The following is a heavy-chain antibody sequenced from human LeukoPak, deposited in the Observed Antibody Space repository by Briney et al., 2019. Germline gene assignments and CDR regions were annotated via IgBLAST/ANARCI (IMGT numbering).Heavy chain of an antibody. CDR2: INPSGGST. V-gene: IGHV1-46*01. CDR3: ARALRVGRYSADY. D-gene: IGHD2-15*01. J-gene: IGHJ4*02. Sequence: ASVKVSCKASGYTFTSYYMHWVRQAPGQGLEWMGIINPSGGSTSYAQKFQGRVTMTRNTSISTAYMELSSLRSEDTAVYYCARALRVGRYSADYWGQGTLVTVSP. CDR1: GYTFTSYY.